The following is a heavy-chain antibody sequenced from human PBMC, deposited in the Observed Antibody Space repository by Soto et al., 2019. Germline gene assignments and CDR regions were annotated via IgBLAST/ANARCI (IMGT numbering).Heavy chain of an antibody. CDR2: IWYDGSNK. J-gene: IGHJ6*02. V-gene: IGHV3-33*01. Sequence: QVQLVESGGGVVQPGRSLRLSCAASGFTFSGYGMHWVRQAPGRGLEWVAVIWYDGSNKYYADSVKGRFTISRDNSKNPLYLQMNSLRAEDTDVYHCASVRAQVHYYYGIDGGGQGTTVTVSS. CDR3: ASVRAQVHYYYGIDG. CDR1: GFTFSGYG.